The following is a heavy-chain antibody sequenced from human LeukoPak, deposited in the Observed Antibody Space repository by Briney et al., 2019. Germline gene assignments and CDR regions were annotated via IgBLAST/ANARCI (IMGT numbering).Heavy chain of an antibody. CDR2: FSLTGSA. D-gene: IGHD6-13*01. CDR1: GYSVSSGYY. CDR3: ARGAAGGAFDI. J-gene: IGHJ3*02. Sequence: SETLSLTCTVSGYSVSSGYYWGWIRQPPGKGLEWIGSFSLTGSAYYNPSFKSRVTISVDTSKNQFSLKLSSVTAADTAVYYCARGAAGGAFDIWGQGTMVTVSS. V-gene: IGHV4-38-2*02.